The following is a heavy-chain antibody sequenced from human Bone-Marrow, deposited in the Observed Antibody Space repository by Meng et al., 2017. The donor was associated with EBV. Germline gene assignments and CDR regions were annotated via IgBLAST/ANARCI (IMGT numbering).Heavy chain of an antibody. V-gene: IGHV1-69*01. CDR1: GGTFSSYA. Sequence: QVELVRSGVEVKKPGSSVKVSCKASGGTFSSYAISWVRQAPGQGLEWMGGIIPIFGTANYAQKFRGRVTITADESTSTAYMELSSLRSEDTAVYYCARGGTYYYGSGSYREYFQHWGQGTLVTVSS. J-gene: IGHJ1*01. CDR2: IIPIFGTA. D-gene: IGHD3-10*01. CDR3: ARGGTYYYGSGSYREYFQH.